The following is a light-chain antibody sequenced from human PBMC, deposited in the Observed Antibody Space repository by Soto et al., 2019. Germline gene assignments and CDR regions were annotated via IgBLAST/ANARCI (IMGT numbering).Light chain of an antibody. CDR2: EVS. CDR1: SSDVGGYNF. J-gene: IGLJ3*02. V-gene: IGLV2-14*03. Sequence: QYALTQPASVSGSPGQSITISCTGTSSDVGGYNFVSWYQQRPGKAPKLMIYEVSNRPSGVSNRFSGSKSGNTASLTISGLQVEDEADYYCSSCRGITALVFGGGTKLTVL. CDR3: SSCRGITALV.